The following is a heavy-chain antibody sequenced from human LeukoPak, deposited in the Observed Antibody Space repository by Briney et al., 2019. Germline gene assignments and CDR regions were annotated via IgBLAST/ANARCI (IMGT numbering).Heavy chain of an antibody. V-gene: IGHV1-2*02. CDR3: ARGPTEGTDYYYYYMDV. CDR1: GYTFTGYY. CDR2: INPNSGGT. D-gene: IGHD1-14*01. J-gene: IGHJ6*03. Sequence: ASVKVSCKASGYTFTGYYIHWVRQAPGQGLEWMGWINPNSGGTNYAQKFQGRVTMTRDMSISTAYMELSRLRSDDTAVYYCARGPTEGTDYYYYYMDVWGKGTTVTVSS.